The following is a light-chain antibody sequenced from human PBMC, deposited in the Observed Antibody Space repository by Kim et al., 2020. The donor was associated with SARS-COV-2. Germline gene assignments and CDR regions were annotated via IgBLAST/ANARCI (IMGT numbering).Light chain of an antibody. CDR1: QDLGNY. V-gene: IGKV1-27*01. CDR3: QKYNSVPIT. J-gene: IGKJ5*01. CDR2: AAS. Sequence: ASVGNRVTITCRASQDLGNYLAWYQQRPGKPPKLLIFAASTLQSGVPSRFSGIRSGTDFTLIISSLQPEDVATYFCQKYNSVPITFGQGTRLEIK.